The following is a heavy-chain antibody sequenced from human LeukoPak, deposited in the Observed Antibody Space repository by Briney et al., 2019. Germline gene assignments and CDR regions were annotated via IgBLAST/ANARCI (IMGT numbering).Heavy chain of an antibody. CDR2: IRYDGSNK. D-gene: IGHD6-6*01. V-gene: IGHV3-30*02. CDR3: AKDFLGYSSSSAFFDY. Sequence: GSLRLSCAASGFTFSSSGMHWVRQAPGKGLEWVAFIRYDGSNKYYADSVKGRFTISRDNSKNTLYLQMNSLRAEDTAVYYCAKDFLGYSSSSAFFDYWGQGTLVTVSS. J-gene: IGHJ4*02. CDR1: GFTFSSSG.